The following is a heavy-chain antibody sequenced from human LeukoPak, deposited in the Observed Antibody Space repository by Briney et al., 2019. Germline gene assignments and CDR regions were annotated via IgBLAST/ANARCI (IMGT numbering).Heavy chain of an antibody. J-gene: IGHJ4*02. Sequence: SETLSLTCTVSGGSISSSSYYWGWIRQPPGKGLEWIGSIYYSGSTYYNPSLKSRVTISVDTSKNQFSLKLSSVTAADTAVYYCARVRYSQNYYDSSGYYPDYWGQGTLVTVSS. CDR3: ARVRYSQNYYDSSGYYPDY. V-gene: IGHV4-39*07. D-gene: IGHD3-22*01. CDR1: GGSISSSSYY. CDR2: IYYSGST.